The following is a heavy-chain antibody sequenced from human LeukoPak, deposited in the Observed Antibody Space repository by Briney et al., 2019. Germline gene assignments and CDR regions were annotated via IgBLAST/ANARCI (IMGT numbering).Heavy chain of an antibody. D-gene: IGHD6-13*01. CDR1: GFTFSSYA. CDR3: AKDLEVALQQLVPAYNWFDP. CDR2: ISGSGGST. Sequence: GGSLRLSCAASGFTFSSYAMSWVRQAPGKGLEWVSAISGSGGSTYYADSVKGRFTISRDNSKNTLYLQINSLRAEDTAVYYCAKDLEVALQQLVPAYNWFDPWGQGTLVTVSS. J-gene: IGHJ5*02. V-gene: IGHV3-23*01.